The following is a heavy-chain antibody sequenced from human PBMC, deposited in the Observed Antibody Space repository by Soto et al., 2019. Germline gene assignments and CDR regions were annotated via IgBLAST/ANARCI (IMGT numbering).Heavy chain of an antibody. D-gene: IGHD3-3*01. J-gene: IGHJ3*02. V-gene: IGHV2-70*12. CDR2: IDSDDDK. CDR1: GFSITAGGMG. CDR3: AQIPYEVAPWGGAFEI. Sequence: ESGPTLVNPTQTLTLTCTFSGFSITAGGMGVSWFRQPPGKALEWLALIDSDDDKFYSTSLKTRLTISKDTSKSQVVLRLTNMDPMDTGTYFCAQIPYEVAPWGGAFEIWGRGTKVTVSS.